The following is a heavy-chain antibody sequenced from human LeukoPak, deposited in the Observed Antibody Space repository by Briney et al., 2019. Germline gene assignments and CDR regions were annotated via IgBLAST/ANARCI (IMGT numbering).Heavy chain of an antibody. CDR1: GFTFSSYG. J-gene: IGHJ4*02. CDR2: IWYDGSNK. CDR3: AKGTKRSGWYARANFPFDY. D-gene: IGHD6-19*01. Sequence: GGSLRLSCAASGFTFSSYGMHWVRQAPGKGLEWVAVIWYDGSNKYYADSVKGRFTISRDNSKNTLYLQMNSLRAEDTAVYYCAKGTKRSGWYARANFPFDYWGQGTLVTVSS. V-gene: IGHV3-33*06.